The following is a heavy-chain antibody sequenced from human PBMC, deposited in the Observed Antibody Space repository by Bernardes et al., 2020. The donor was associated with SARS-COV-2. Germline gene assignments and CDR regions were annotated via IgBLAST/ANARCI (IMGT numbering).Heavy chain of an antibody. CDR1: GFTFSSYW. Sequence: GGSLRLSCAVSGFTFSSYWMHWIRQAPGKGLVWVSRINGDGTSTSYADSVKGRFTISRDNAKNTLNLQMNSLSAEDTAVYYCAKVFCSGGFCYSGYGMDVWGQGTTVTVSS. CDR3: AKVFCSGGFCYSGYGMDV. D-gene: IGHD2-15*01. CDR2: INGDGTST. J-gene: IGHJ6*02. V-gene: IGHV3-74*01.